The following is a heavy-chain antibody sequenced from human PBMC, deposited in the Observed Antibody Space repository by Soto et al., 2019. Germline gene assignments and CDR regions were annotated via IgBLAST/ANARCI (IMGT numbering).Heavy chain of an antibody. CDR1: GFTFSDYY. D-gene: IGHD3-22*01. V-gene: IGHV3-11*05. CDR2: ISTSSSYT. CDR3: AVDGSGARAYFQS. J-gene: IGHJ1*01. Sequence: QVQLVESGGGLVKPGGSLRLSCAASGFTFSDYYMSWIRQSPGKGLEWVSYISTSSSYTNYAGSVKGRFTISRDNAKNSLYLPMNSLRAEDTAVYYCAVDGSGARAYFQSWGQGTLVTVSS.